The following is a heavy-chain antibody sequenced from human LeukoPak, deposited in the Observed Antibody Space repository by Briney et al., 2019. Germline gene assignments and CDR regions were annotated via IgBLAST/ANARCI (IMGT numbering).Heavy chain of an antibody. CDR2: TFYRSKWYN. CDR1: GDSVSGNSAA. J-gene: IGHJ4*02. D-gene: IGHD7-27*01. V-gene: IGHV6-1*01. Sequence: SQTLSLTCAISGDSVSGNSAAWNWIRQSPSRGLEWLGRTFYRSKWYNDYGISVKSRITINPDTSKNQFSLQLNAATPEDTAVYYCARDPGNWGDRYYFDYWGQGTLVTVSS. CDR3: ARDPGNWGDRYYFDY.